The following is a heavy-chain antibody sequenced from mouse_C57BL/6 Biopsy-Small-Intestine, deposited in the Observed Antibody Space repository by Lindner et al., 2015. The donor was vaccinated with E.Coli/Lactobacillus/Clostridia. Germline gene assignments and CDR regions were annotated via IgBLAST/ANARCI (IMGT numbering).Heavy chain of an antibody. Sequence: VQLQESGGGLVKPGGSLKLSCAASGFTFSDYGMHWVRQAPEKGLNWVAYISSGSSNIYYADTVKGRFTISRDSAKNTLFLQMASLRSEDTATYYCARHDSEGEFAYWGQGTLVTVSA. CDR3: ARHDSEGEFAY. CDR2: ISSGSSNI. D-gene: IGHD2-4*01. J-gene: IGHJ3*01. V-gene: IGHV5-17*01. CDR1: GFTFSDYG.